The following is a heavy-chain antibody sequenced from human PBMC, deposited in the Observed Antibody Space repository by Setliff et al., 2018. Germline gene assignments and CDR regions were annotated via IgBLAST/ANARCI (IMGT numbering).Heavy chain of an antibody. CDR3: TAHNYDSSGYYKAVLAY. Sequence: GGSLRLSCAASGFTFSSYAMSWVRQAPGKGLEWVSAISGSGGSTYYADSVKGRFTISRDNSKNTLYLQMHSLKTEDTGFYYCTAHNYDSSGYYKAVLAYWGQGTLVTVSS. CDR1: GFTFSSYA. J-gene: IGHJ4*02. CDR2: ISGSGGST. D-gene: IGHD3-22*01. V-gene: IGHV3-23*01.